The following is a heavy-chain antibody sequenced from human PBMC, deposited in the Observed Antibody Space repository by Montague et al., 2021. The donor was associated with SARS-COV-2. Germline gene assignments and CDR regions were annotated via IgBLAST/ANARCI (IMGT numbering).Heavy chain of an antibody. V-gene: IGHV4-39*01. Sequence: SETLSLTCTVSGGSISSSSYYWVWIRQRPGKGLDSIVSIYYSCSTYYNPSLKIRVSVSVDTTKNQFSLTLSSVTAADTAVYYCARRVTGTTDHYYYYGMDVWGQGTTVTVSS. CDR3: ARRVTGTTDHYYYYGMDV. CDR1: GGSISSSSYY. CDR2: IYYSCST. J-gene: IGHJ6*02. D-gene: IGHD1-20*01.